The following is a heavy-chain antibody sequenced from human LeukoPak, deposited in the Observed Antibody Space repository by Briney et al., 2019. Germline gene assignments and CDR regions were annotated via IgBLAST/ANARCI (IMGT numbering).Heavy chain of an antibody. CDR2: IYTSGST. V-gene: IGHV4-4*07. D-gene: IGHD2-2*01. CDR1: GGSISNYY. Sequence: PSETLSLTCTVSGGSISNYYWSWIRQPAGKGLEWIGRIYTSGSTSYNASLKSRVAMSVDTSKNQFSLKLSSATAADTAVYYCAREPAVCSSTSCIPGWFDPWGQGTLVTVSS. CDR3: AREPAVCSSTSCIPGWFDP. J-gene: IGHJ5*02.